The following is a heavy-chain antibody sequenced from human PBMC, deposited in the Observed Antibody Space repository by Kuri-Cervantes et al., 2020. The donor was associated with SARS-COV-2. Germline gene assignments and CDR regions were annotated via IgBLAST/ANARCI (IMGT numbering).Heavy chain of an antibody. D-gene: IGHD6-6*01. J-gene: IGHJ3*02. CDR1: GFTFSSYA. V-gene: IGHV3-30-3*01. Sequence: GGSLRLSCAASGFTFSSYAMHWVRQAPGKGLEWVAVISYDGSNKNYADSVKGRFTISRDNSKNTLYLQMNSLRAEDTAVYYCARDRSYAFDIWGQGTMVTVSS. CDR2: ISYDGSNK. CDR3: ARDRSYAFDI.